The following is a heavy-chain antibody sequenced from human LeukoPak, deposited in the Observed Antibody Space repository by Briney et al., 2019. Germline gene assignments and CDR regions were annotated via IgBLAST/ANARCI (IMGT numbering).Heavy chain of an antibody. CDR2: IRYDGINK. V-gene: IGHV3-30*02. J-gene: IGHJ6*03. Sequence: PGXXLRLSCAASGFTFSSYGMDWVRQGPGKGVEGGGFIRYDGINKYYADSVKGRFTISRDNSKNTLYLQMNSLRAEDTAVYYCAKDPWTYGDCVYYYMDVWGKGTTVTVSS. D-gene: IGHD4-17*01. CDR3: AKDPWTYGDCVYYYMDV. CDR1: GFTFSSYG.